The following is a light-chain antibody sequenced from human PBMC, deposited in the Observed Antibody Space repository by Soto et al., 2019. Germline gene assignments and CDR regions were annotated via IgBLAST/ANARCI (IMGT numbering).Light chain of an antibody. CDR2: SNN. CDR1: NSNIGSNP. V-gene: IGLV1-47*02. CDR3: AAWDDSLSGRYV. J-gene: IGLJ1*01. Sequence: QSVLTQPPAASGTSGQRVTISCSGSNSNIGSNPVYWYQQVPGTAPKLLIQSNNQRPSGVSDRFSGSKSGTSASLAISGLRSEDEAEYYCAAWDDSLSGRYVFGTGTKVTVL.